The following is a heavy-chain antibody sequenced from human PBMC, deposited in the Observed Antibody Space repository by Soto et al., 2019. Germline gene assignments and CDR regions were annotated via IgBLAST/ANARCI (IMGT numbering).Heavy chain of an antibody. D-gene: IGHD2-2*01. J-gene: IGHJ4*02. CDR3: ARDGEYYCSSTSCYEGYFDY. Sequence: GGSLRLSWAASGFTFSSYSMNWVRQAPGKGLEWVSSISSSSSYIYYADSVKGRFTISRDNAKNSLYLQMNSLRAEDTAVYYCARDGEYYCSSTSCYEGYFDYWGQGTLVTVSS. CDR1: GFTFSSYS. CDR2: ISSSSSYI. V-gene: IGHV3-21*01.